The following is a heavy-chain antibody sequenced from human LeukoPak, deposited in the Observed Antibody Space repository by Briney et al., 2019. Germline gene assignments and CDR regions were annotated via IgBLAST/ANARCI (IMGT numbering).Heavy chain of an antibody. CDR1: GGSISGVGYY. V-gene: IGHV4-61*02. Sequence: TLSLTCSVSGGSISGVGYYWSWIRQPAGKGLEWVGRIYSGGGTDYNPSLKSRVTISIDTSKNQFSLQLSSVTAADTAVYYCARDRARRGYIYGSYFYIDVWGKGTTVTVSS. J-gene: IGHJ6*03. CDR3: ARDRARRGYIYGSYFYIDV. CDR2: IYSGGGT. D-gene: IGHD5-18*01.